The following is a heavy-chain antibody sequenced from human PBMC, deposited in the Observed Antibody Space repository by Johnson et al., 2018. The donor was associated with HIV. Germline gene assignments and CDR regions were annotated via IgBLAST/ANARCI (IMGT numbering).Heavy chain of an antibody. V-gene: IGHV3-11*04. CDR3: AREQYGGNSNAGDGFDI. CDR1: GFSFSDYY. J-gene: IGHJ3*02. CDR2: ISSSGSTV. D-gene: IGHD4-23*01. Sequence: QVLLVESGGGLVKPGGSLRLSCAASGFSFSDYYMSWIRQAPGKGPEWVSYISSSGSTVYYADSVKGRFTISRDNAKNSLYLQMNSLRAEDTAVYYCAREQYGGNSNAGDGFDIWGQGTMVTVSS.